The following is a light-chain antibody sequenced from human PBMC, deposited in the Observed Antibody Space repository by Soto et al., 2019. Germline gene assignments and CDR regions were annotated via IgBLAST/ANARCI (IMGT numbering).Light chain of an antibody. Sequence: DVQMTQSPSSLSAFVGDRVTITCRASQGIGTNLNWYQQKPGKAPELLIYSTSTLQSGVPSRFSGTRSGTDFTLSISSLQPEDFATYYCQQSLYTPWTFGQGTKVELK. J-gene: IGKJ1*01. V-gene: IGKV1-39*01. CDR1: QGIGTN. CDR3: QQSLYTPWT. CDR2: STS.